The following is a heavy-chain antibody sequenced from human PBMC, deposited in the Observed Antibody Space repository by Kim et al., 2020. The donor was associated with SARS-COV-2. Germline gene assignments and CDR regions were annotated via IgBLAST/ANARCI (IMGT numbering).Heavy chain of an antibody. D-gene: IGHD3-10*01. CDR2: IYYSGST. CDR1: GGSISSSSYY. J-gene: IGHJ4*02. Sequence: SETLSLTCTVSGGSISSSSYYWGWIRQPPGKGLEWIGSIYYSGSTYYNPSLKSRVTISVDTSKNQFSLKLSSVTAADTAVYYCARLGYVLLWFGWGAADYWGQGTLVTVSS. V-gene: IGHV4-39*01. CDR3: ARLGYVLLWFGWGAADY.